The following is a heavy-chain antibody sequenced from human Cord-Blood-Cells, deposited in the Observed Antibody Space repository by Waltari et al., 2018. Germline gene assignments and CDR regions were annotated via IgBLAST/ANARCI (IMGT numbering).Heavy chain of an antibody. J-gene: IGHJ4*02. CDR3: ATAYRVGAATGFDY. D-gene: IGHD1-26*01. CDR2: FDPEDGDT. Sequence: QVQLVQSGAEVKKPGASVKVSCKVSGYTLTELSMHWVRQAPGKGLEWMGGFDPEDGDTIYAQKFQGRVTMTEDTSTDTAYMELSSLRSEDTAGYYCATAYRVGAATGFDYWGQGTLVTVSS. V-gene: IGHV1-24*01. CDR1: GYTLTELS.